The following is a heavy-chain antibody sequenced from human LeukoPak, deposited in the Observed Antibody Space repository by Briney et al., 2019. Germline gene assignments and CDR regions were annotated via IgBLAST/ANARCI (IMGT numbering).Heavy chain of an antibody. CDR1: GFIFSDYY. J-gene: IGHJ3*02. D-gene: IGHD3-10*01. CDR2: ISSSGTTI. Sequence: GGSLRLSCAASGFIFSDYYMSWIRHAPGKGLEWVSYISSSGTTIYYADSVKGRFTISRDNAKNSLYLQMNSLRAEDTAVYYCARSYGSAHSSHIWGQGTMVTVSS. V-gene: IGHV3-11*04. CDR3: ARSYGSAHSSHI.